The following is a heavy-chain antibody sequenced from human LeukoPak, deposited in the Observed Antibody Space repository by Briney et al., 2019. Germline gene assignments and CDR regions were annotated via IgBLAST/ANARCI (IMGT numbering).Heavy chain of an antibody. CDR2: IKQDGSEK. D-gene: IGHD4-23*01. CDR1: GFTFSSYW. CDR3: ARAGPGGSYDYYMDV. Sequence: GGSLRLSCAASGFTFSSYWMSWVRQAPGKGLEWVANIKQDGSEKYYVDSVKGRFTISRDNAKNSLYLQMNSLRAEDTAVYYCARAGPGGSYDYYMDVWGKGTTVTVSS. V-gene: IGHV3-7*01. J-gene: IGHJ6*03.